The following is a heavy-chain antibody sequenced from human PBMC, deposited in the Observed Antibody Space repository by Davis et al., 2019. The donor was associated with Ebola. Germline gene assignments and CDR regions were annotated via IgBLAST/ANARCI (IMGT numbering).Heavy chain of an antibody. CDR1: GFTFTSFA. Sequence: GGSLRLSCAASGFTFTSFAMSWVRQAPGKGLEWVSTLSGSGATTYYADSVKGRLTISRDNSKNTVFLQMDRVGAEDTAVYYCAKTGVLRGFYYYNYMDVWGKGTTVTVSS. J-gene: IGHJ6*03. V-gene: IGHV3-23*01. D-gene: IGHD1-1*01. CDR3: AKTGVLRGFYYYNYMDV. CDR2: LSGSGATT.